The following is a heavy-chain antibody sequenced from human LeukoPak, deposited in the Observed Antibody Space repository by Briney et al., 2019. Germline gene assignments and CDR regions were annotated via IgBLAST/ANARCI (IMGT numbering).Heavy chain of an antibody. V-gene: IGHV4-34*01. Sequence: KPSETLSLTCAVYGGSFSGYYWSWIRQPPGKGLEWIGEINHSGSTNYNPSLKSRVTISVDTSKNQFSLKLSSVTAADTAVYYCARAKEYCSSTSCYARVYYMDVWGKGTTVTISS. CDR2: INHSGST. D-gene: IGHD2-2*01. J-gene: IGHJ6*03. CDR3: ARAKEYCSSTSCYARVYYMDV. CDR1: GGSFSGYY.